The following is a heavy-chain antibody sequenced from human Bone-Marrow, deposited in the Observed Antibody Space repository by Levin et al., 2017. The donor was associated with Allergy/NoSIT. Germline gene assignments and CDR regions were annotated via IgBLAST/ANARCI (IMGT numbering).Heavy chain of an antibody. CDR3: ARGRREIFGMFVLGRPIPTTYGLDV. J-gene: IGHJ6*02. CDR1: VGSFSDYY. Sequence: SETLSLTCAVYVGSFSDYYWNWVRQPPGKGLEWIGEINHSGRVNQNLSLKSRVSIAVDTSKNQISLRLSSVTAADTAVYYCARGRREIFGMFVLGRPIPTTYGLDVWGQGTTVIVS. D-gene: IGHD3-3*01. CDR2: INHSGRV. V-gene: IGHV4-34*01.